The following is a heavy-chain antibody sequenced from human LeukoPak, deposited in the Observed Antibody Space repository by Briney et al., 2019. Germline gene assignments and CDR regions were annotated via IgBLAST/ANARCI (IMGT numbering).Heavy chain of an antibody. CDR2: ISGSGGST. Sequence: QAGGSLRLSCAASGFTFSSYAMSWVRQAPGKGLEWVSAISGSGGSTYYADSVKGRFTISRDNSKNTLYLQMNSLRAEDTAVYYCAKVDIVVVPAATRFDYWGQGTLVTVSS. CDR1: GFTFSSYA. J-gene: IGHJ4*02. D-gene: IGHD2-2*03. V-gene: IGHV3-23*01. CDR3: AKVDIVVVPAATRFDY.